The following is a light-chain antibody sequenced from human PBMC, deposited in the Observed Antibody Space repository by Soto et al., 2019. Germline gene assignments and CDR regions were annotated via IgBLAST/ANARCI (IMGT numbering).Light chain of an antibody. V-gene: IGKV1-5*03. CDR1: QSISTW. J-gene: IGKJ4*01. CDR2: KAS. CDR3: QQSYSTPLT. Sequence: DIQMTQSPSTLSASVGDRVTLTCRASQSISTWLAWYQQKPGKAPRLLIYKASTLEVGVPSRFSGSGSGTEFTLTISSLQPDDFATYYCQQSYSTPLTFGGGTKVEI.